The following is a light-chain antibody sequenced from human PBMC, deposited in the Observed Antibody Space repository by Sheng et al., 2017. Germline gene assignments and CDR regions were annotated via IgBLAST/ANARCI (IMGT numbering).Light chain of an antibody. V-gene: IGLV3-21*02. CDR2: DDT. CDR3: QVWATGSYYV. CDR1: DIGSKN. Sequence: SYVLTQPPSVSVAAGQTARITCGGDDIGSKNVHWYQQKPGQAPVLVVYDDTKRPSGLPGRISGSNSGNTATLTINKVEAGDEADYYCQVWATGSYYVFGAGTKVSVL. J-gene: IGLJ1*01.